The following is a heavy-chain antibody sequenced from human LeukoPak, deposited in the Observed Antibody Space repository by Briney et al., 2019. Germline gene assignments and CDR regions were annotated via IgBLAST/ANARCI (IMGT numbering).Heavy chain of an antibody. J-gene: IGHJ6*02. CDR3: ARELVVPAAMDYYYYGMDV. D-gene: IGHD2-2*01. CDR1: GFTFSSYA. Sequence: PGGSLRLSCAASGFTFSSYAMHWVRQAPGKGLEWVAVISYDGSNKYYADSVKGRFTISRDNSKNTLYLQMNSLRAEDTAVYYCARELVVPAAMDYYYYGMDVWGQGTTATVSS. CDR2: ISYDGSNK. V-gene: IGHV3-30-3*01.